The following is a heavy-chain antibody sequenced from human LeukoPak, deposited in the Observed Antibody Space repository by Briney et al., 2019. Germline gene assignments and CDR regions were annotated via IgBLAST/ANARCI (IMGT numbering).Heavy chain of an antibody. V-gene: IGHV4-59*01. CDR2: IYYSGST. J-gene: IGHJ4*02. D-gene: IGHD5-18*01. Sequence: PSETLSLTCTVSGGSISSYYWSWIRQPPGKGLEWLGYIYYSGSTNYNPSLKSRVTISVDTSKNQFSLKLSSVTAADTAVYYCARGTGTAMPKGLGYWGQGTLVTVSS. CDR3: ARGTGTAMPKGLGY. CDR1: GGSISSYY.